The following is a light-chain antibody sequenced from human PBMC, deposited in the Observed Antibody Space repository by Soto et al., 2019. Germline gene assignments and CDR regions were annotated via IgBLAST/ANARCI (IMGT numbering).Light chain of an antibody. CDR1: SSDVGAYNY. J-gene: IGLJ3*02. CDR3: SSYTSSTTWV. CDR2: EVS. Sequence: QSALTQPASVSGSPGQSITIYCSGTSSDVGAYNYVSWYQQHPGKAPKLMIYEVSYRPSGVSDRFSGSRSGNTASLTISGLQAEDESDYYCSSYTSSTTWVFGGGTKLTVL. V-gene: IGLV2-14*01.